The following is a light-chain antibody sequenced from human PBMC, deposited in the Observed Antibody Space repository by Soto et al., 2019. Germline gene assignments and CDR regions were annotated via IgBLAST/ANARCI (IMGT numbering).Light chain of an antibody. Sequence: SPPTLSASVGDRVTITCRASQTISTWLAWYQQRPGKAPKLLIYKASTLKSGVPSRFSGSGSGTEFTLTISRLQPDDFATYYCQQCSSYYTFGQGTRLEIK. CDR3: QQCSSYYT. CDR1: QTISTW. CDR2: KAS. V-gene: IGKV1-5*03. J-gene: IGKJ5*01.